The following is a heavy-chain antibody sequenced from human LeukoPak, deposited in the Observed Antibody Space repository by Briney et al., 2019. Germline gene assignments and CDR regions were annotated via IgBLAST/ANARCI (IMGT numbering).Heavy chain of an antibody. V-gene: IGHV3-7*01. CDR2: IKQDGSEK. CDR1: GFSFTYSW. Sequence: QTGGSLRLSCAASGFSFTYSWMAWVRQTPEKGLEWVANIKQDGSEKYYLDSVKGRFTISRDNSKNTLYLQMNSLRAEDTAVYYCAREDLDYDSSGYYLGGPGYWGQGTLVTVSS. J-gene: IGHJ4*02. D-gene: IGHD3-22*01. CDR3: AREDLDYDSSGYYLGGPGY.